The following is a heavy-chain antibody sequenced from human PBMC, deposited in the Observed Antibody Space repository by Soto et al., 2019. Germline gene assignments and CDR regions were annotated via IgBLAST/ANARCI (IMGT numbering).Heavy chain of an antibody. CDR1: GFTFSSYA. CDR3: AIVQRPVLRFLEWLLSAFDI. V-gene: IGHV3-30-3*01. D-gene: IGHD3-3*01. CDR2: ISYDGSNK. Sequence: PGGSLRLSCAASGFTFSSYAMRCVRQAPGKGLEWVAVISYDGSNKYYADSVKGRFTISRDNSKNTLYLQMNSLRAEDTAVYYCAIVQRPVLRFLEWLLSAFDIWGQGTMVTVSS. J-gene: IGHJ3*02.